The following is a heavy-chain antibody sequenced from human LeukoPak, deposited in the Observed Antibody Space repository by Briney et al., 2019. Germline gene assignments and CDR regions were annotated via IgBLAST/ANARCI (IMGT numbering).Heavy chain of an antibody. D-gene: IGHD7-27*01. Sequence: GASVKVSCKASGYTFTGYYMHWVRQAPGQGLEWMGMINPTNGGTNYAQNFQGRVTMTRDTSTTTVFLDLSSLRFEDTAIYYCARDPGDPYGMDVWGQGTTVTVSS. CDR1: GYTFTGYY. J-gene: IGHJ6*02. CDR2: INPTNGGT. V-gene: IGHV1-46*01. CDR3: ARDPGDPYGMDV.